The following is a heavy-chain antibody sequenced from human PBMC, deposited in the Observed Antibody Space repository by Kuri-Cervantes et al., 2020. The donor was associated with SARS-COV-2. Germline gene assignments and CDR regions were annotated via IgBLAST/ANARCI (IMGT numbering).Heavy chain of an antibody. CDR3: ARQLRLYSMDV. V-gene: IGHV4-39*01. Sequence: GSLRLSCTVSGGSISSGDYYWSWTRQPPGKGLEWIGSIYYSGSTYYNPSLKSRVTISVDTSKNQFSLKLSSVTAADTAVYYCARQLRLYSMDVWGKGTTVTVSS. D-gene: IGHD5-12*01. J-gene: IGHJ6*03. CDR2: IYYSGST. CDR1: GGSISSGDYY.